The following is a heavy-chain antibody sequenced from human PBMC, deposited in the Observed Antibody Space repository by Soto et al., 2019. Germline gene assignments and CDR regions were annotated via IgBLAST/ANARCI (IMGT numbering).Heavy chain of an antibody. D-gene: IGHD1-26*01. Sequence: SETLSLTCAVYGGSFSGYYWTWIRQPPGKGLEWIGSIYYSGSTYYNPSLKSRVTISVDTSKNQFSLKLSSVTAADTAVYYCAARGVGASFDYWGQGTLVTVSS. V-gene: IGHV4-34*01. CDR1: GGSFSGYY. CDR3: AARGVGASFDY. CDR2: IYYSGST. J-gene: IGHJ4*02.